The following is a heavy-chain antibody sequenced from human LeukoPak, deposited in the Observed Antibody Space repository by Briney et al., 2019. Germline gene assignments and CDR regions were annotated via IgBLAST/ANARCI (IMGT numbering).Heavy chain of an antibody. CDR1: GFTFSNAW. J-gene: IGHJ1*01. CDR2: IKSKTDGGTT. V-gene: IGHV3-15*01. Sequence: GGSLRLSCAASGFTFSNAWMSWVCQAPGKGLEWVGRIKSKTDGGTTDYAAPVKGRFTISRDDSKNTLYLQMNSLKTADTAVYYCTTVGGDYYESSLYFQHWGQGTLVTVSS. CDR3: TTVGGDYYESSLYFQH. D-gene: IGHD3-22*01.